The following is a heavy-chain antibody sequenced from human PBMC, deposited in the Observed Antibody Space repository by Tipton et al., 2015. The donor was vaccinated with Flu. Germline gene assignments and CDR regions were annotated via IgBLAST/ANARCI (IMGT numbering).Heavy chain of an antibody. CDR3: ARHTGDSVRGVIDY. Sequence: TLSLTCSVSGYSIRSAYYWGWVRRPPGKGLEWIGTIYHSGTTYYNRSLKSRLTISVDTSKNQFSLRLSSVTAADTAVYYCARHTGDSVRGVIDYWGQGTLVTVSS. D-gene: IGHD3-10*02. CDR2: IYHSGTT. V-gene: IGHV4-38-2*01. CDR1: GYSIRSAYY. J-gene: IGHJ4*02.